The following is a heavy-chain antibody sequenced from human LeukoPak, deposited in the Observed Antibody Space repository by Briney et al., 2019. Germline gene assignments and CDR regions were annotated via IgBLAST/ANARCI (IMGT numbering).Heavy chain of an antibody. Sequence: PSETLSLTCTVSGYSISSGYYWGWIRQPPGKGLEWIGTVYHSGSTYYNPSHKSPVTISVDTSKNQYFLKLTSVTAADTAVYYCARTMLNDWFDPWGQGTLVTVSS. CDR3: ARTMLNDWFDP. CDR1: GYSISSGYY. D-gene: IGHD2-8*01. CDR2: VYHSGST. V-gene: IGHV4-38-2*02. J-gene: IGHJ5*02.